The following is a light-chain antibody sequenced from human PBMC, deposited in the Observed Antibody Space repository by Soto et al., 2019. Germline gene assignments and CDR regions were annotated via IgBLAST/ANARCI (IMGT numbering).Light chain of an antibody. CDR3: GTWDSSLSVHWV. J-gene: IGLJ3*02. CDR2: ENN. CDR1: SSNIGKNY. V-gene: IGLV1-51*02. Sequence: QSVLTQPPSVSAAPGQKVTISCSGSSSNIGKNYVSWYQQLPGSAPKLLIYENNKRPSGIPDRFSGSKSGTSATLGITGLQTGDEADYYCGTWDSSLSVHWVFGGGTTLTVL.